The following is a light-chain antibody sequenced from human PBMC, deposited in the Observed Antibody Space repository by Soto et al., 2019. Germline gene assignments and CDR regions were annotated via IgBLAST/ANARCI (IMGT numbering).Light chain of an antibody. Sequence: IVMTQSPATLYVSPGERATLSCRASQSVNSNLAWYQQKPGQAPRILIYGASTRATAIPARFSGSVSGTEFTLSISSLQSEDFAVYYCQQYNDWPRTFGGGTKVEIK. CDR2: GAS. J-gene: IGKJ4*01. CDR1: QSVNSN. CDR3: QQYNDWPRT. V-gene: IGKV3-15*01.